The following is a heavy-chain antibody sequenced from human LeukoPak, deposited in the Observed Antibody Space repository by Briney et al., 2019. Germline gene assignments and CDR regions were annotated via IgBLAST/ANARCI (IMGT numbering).Heavy chain of an antibody. J-gene: IGHJ4*02. CDR2: ISSSGSTI. D-gene: IGHD6-19*01. Sequence: PGGSLRLSCAASGFTFSDYYMSWIRQAPGKGLEWVSYISSSGSTIYYADSVKGRFTISGDNAKNSLYLQMNSLRAEDTAVYYCARGYSSGWYYPPYYFDYWGQGTLVTVSS. CDR3: ARGYSSGWYYPPYYFDY. CDR1: GFTFSDYY. V-gene: IGHV3-11*04.